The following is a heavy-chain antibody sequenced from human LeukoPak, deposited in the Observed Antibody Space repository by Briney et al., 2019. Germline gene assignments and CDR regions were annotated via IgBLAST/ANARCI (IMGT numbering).Heavy chain of an antibody. D-gene: IGHD3-10*01. CDR3: ARDLYGSGEDY. V-gene: IGHV1-69*04. J-gene: IGHJ4*02. CDR2: IIPILGIA. CDR1: GFTFSSYA. Sequence: PGGSLRLSCAASGFTFSSYAISWVRQAPGQGLEWMGRIIPILGIANYAQKFQGRVTITADKSTSTAYMELSSLRSEDTAVYYCARDLYGSGEDYWGQGTLVTVSS.